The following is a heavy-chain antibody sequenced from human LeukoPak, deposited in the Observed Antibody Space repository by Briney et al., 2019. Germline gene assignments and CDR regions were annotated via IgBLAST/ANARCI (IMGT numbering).Heavy chain of an antibody. CDR2: IYPGDSET. CDR3: ARRRDLYSGSYYPFDY. V-gene: IGHV5-51*01. CDR1: EYTFINYW. J-gene: IGHJ4*02. Sequence: GESLKISCKGSEYTFINYWIGWVRQMPGKVLEWMGIIYPGDSETRYSPSFQGQVTISADKSISTAYLQWSSLKASDTAMYYCARRRDLYSGSYYPFDYWGQGTLVTVSS. D-gene: IGHD1-26*01.